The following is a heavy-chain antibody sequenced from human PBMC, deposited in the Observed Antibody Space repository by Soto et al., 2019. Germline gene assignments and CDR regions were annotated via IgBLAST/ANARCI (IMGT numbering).Heavy chain of an antibody. CDR1: GYTFTSYD. CDR3: ARLEYSSSSGGNYYYYYYMDV. CDR2: MNPNSGNT. D-gene: IGHD6-6*01. J-gene: IGHJ6*03. Sequence: ASVKVSCKASGYTFTSYDINWVRQATGQGLEWMGWMNPNSGNTGYAQKFQGRVTMTRNTSISTAYMELSSLRSEDTAVYYCARLEYSSSSGGNYYYYYYMDVWGKGTTVTVSS. V-gene: IGHV1-8*01.